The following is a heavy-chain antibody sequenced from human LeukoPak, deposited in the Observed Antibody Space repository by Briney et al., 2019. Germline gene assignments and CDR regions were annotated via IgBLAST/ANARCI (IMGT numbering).Heavy chain of an antibody. D-gene: IGHD3-10*01. CDR1: GGSISSGGYY. V-gene: IGHV4-31*03. CDR2: IYYSGST. J-gene: IGHJ4*02. Sequence: SETLSLTCTVSGGSISSGGYYWSWIRQHPGKGLEWIGYIYYSGSTYYNPSLKSRVTISVDTSKNQFSLKLSSVTAADTAVYYCARVLRFGESSFDYWGQGTLVTVSS. CDR3: ARVLRFGESSFDY.